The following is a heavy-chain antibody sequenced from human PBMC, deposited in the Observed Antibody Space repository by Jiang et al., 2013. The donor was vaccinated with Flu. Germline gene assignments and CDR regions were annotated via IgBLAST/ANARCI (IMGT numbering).Heavy chain of an antibody. CDR1: GFTFSSYG. CDR3: ARDLLSSPPAISKFGY. D-gene: IGHD5-24*01. V-gene: IGHV3-33*01. Sequence: QLVESGGGVVQPGRSLRLSCAASGFTFSSYGMHWVRQAPGKGLEWVAAIWYDGNNKYYADSVKGRFTISRDNSKNTLYLQMNSLRAEDTAVYYCARDLLSSPPAISKFGYWGQGTLVTVSS. CDR2: IWYDGNNK. J-gene: IGHJ4*02.